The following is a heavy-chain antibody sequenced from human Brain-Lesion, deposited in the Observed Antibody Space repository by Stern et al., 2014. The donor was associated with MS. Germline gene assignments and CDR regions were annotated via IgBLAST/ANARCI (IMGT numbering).Heavy chain of an antibody. CDR3: ARHDSVPRPSQLYSARDRGPGYFDY. Sequence: QVQLVESGPGLVKPSETLSLTCTVSGGSISSSTYYWAWIRQPPGKGLEWIGNIYYSGFTYYNPSPTSLVTISVGMSKTQFSLKLSSVTAADTAIYYCARHDSVPRPSQLYSARDRGPGYFDYWGQGTLVTVSS. D-gene: IGHD1-26*01. CDR2: IYYSGFT. V-gene: IGHV4-39*01. CDR1: GGSISSSTYY. J-gene: IGHJ4*02.